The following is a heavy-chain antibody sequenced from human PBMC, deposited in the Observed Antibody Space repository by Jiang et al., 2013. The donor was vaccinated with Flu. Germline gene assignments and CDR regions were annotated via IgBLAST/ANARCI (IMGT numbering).Heavy chain of an antibody. J-gene: IGHJ4*02. CDR1: GGSMNRYY. CDR2: LLQWEH. V-gene: IGHV4-59*01. D-gene: IGHD3-22*01. CDR3: ARVGYDTSGYIFDY. Sequence: SAQGLVKPSETLSLTCTVSGGSMNRYYWSWIRAAPREGAGMDWVYLLQWEHQLQPSLKSRVTISVDTSKNQFSLKLSSVTAADTAVYYCARVGYDTSGYIFDYWGQGTLVTVSS.